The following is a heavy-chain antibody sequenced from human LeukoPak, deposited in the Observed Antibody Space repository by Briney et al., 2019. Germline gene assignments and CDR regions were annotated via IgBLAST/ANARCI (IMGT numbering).Heavy chain of an antibody. Sequence: SETLSLTCAVSGGSISSGGYSWSWIRQPPGKGLEWIGSIYYSGSTYYNPSLKSRVTISVDTSKNQFSLKLSSVTAADTAVYYCARQPNYYDSSGFFDYRGQGTLVTVSS. J-gene: IGHJ4*02. V-gene: IGHV4-30-2*03. CDR3: ARQPNYYDSSGFFDY. CDR2: IYYSGST. D-gene: IGHD3-22*01. CDR1: GGSISSGGYS.